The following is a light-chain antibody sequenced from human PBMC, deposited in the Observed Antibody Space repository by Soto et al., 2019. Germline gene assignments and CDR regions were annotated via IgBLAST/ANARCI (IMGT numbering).Light chain of an antibody. V-gene: IGKV1-5*03. Sequence: DIQMTQSPSTLSASIGDRVTITCRASQNISSWLSWYQQKPGKAPNLLIYQASIIESGVPSRFSGSGSGTEFRLTISSLQPDDFATFYCQQQNLKSLSFGGGTKVEIK. CDR2: QAS. J-gene: IGKJ4*01. CDR3: QQQNLKSLS. CDR1: QNISSW.